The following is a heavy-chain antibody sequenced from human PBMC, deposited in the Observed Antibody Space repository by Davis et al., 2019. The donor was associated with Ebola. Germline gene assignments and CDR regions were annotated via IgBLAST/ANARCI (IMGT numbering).Heavy chain of an antibody. Sequence: SGPTLVKPPQTLTLTCTFSGFSLSASGVGVGWIRQPPGKALEWLAFLYWNEDKRYSPSLKSRLTITKDTSKNQVVLTMTNVDPVDTATYYCAHQPANWHYEYFQHWGQGTLVTVSS. D-gene: IGHD1-7*01. CDR1: GFSLSASGVG. V-gene: IGHV2-5*01. CDR2: LYWNEDK. CDR3: AHQPANWHYEYFQH. J-gene: IGHJ1*01.